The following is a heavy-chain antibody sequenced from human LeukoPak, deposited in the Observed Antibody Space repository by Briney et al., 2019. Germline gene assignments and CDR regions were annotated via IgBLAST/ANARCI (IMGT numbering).Heavy chain of an antibody. CDR1: GYTFTGYY. CDR3: ARRYYYDSSGVDAFDI. V-gene: IGHV1-2*02. D-gene: IGHD3-22*01. CDR2: INPNSGGT. Sequence: ASVKVSCKASGYTFTGYYMHWVRQAPGQGLEWMGWINPNSGGTNYAQKFQGRVTMTRDTSISTAYMELSRLRSDDTAVYYCARRYYYDSSGVDAFDIWGQGTMVTVSS. J-gene: IGHJ3*02.